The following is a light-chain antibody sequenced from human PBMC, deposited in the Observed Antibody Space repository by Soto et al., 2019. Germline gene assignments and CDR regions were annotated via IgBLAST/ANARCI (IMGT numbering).Light chain of an antibody. V-gene: IGKV3-15*01. CDR2: GAS. CDR3: QQYNDWPPWT. Sequence: EIVMTQSPASLSASPGERITLSCKASQSIANNLAWHQQKPGQAPRLLTYGASTRAADIPARFSGSGSGTECSLTISSLQSEDFAIYYCQQYNDWPPWTFGQGTKVDIK. J-gene: IGKJ1*01. CDR1: QSIANN.